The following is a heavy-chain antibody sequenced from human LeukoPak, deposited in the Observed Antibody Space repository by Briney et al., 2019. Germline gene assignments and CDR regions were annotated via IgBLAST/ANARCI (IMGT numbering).Heavy chain of an antibody. J-gene: IGHJ4*02. V-gene: IGHV1-18*01. CDR1: GYTFTSYG. CDR3: ARVRGVIIDLDY. Sequence: ASVKVSCKASGYTFTSYGISWVRQAPGQGLEGMGWISAYNGNTNYAQKLQGRVSMTTDTSTSTAYMELRSLRSDDTAVYYCARVRGVIIDLDYWGQGTLVTVSS. D-gene: IGHD3-10*01. CDR2: ISAYNGNT.